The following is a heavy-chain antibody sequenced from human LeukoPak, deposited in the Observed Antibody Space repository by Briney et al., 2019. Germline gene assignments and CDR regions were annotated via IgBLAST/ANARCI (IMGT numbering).Heavy chain of an antibody. J-gene: IGHJ5*02. D-gene: IGHD3-10*01. CDR3: ARVTVVGLLWFGELEGFFDP. CDR1: GYTFTSYD. Sequence: GASVKVSCKASGYTFTSYDINWVRQAPGQGLEWMGWISAYNGNTNYAQKLQGRVTMTTDTSTSTAYMELRSLRSDDTAVYYCARVTVVGLLWFGELEGFFDPWGQGTLVTVSS. V-gene: IGHV1-18*01. CDR2: ISAYNGNT.